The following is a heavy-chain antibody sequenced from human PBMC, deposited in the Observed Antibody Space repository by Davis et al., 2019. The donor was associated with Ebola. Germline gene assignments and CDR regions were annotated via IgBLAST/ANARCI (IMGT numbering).Heavy chain of an antibody. CDR3: VRFGYGAY. CDR2: IYDSGRT. J-gene: IGHJ4*02. CDR1: GVSISRHY. V-gene: IGHV4-59*11. Sequence: PSETLSLTCTVSGVSISRHYWNWIRQPPGKGLEWIGIIYDSGRTNYNPSLKSRVTISADTSKNQFSLKLRSVTAADTAVYYCVRFGYGAYWGRGTLVTVSS. D-gene: IGHD3-22*01.